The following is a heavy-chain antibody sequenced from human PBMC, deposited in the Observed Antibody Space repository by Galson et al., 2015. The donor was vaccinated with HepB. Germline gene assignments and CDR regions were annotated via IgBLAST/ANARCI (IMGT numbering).Heavy chain of an antibody. J-gene: IGHJ6*02. CDR2: IIPIFGTA. CDR3: ARDSSSSWYRRAYYYGMDV. Sequence: SVKVSCKASGGTFSSYAISWVRQAPGQGLEWMGGIIPIFGTANYAQKFQGRVTITADESTSTAYMELSSLRSEDTAVYYCARDSSSSWYRRAYYYGMDVWGQGTTVTVSS. V-gene: IGHV1-69*13. D-gene: IGHD6-13*01. CDR1: GGTFSSYA.